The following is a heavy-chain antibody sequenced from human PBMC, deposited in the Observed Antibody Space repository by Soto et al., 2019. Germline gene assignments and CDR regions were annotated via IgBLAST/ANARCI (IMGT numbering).Heavy chain of an antibody. CDR1: GFNFSNHW. D-gene: IGHD2-21*02. CDR3: ARESGDWPLNWFDP. Sequence: PGGSLRLSCAASGFNFSNHWMHWVRQRPGEGLVWVSRITSDGKSKAYAESVKGRFAISRDNAKNTLYLQMNGLTAEDTAVYYCARESGDWPLNWFDPWCLGTLVSVSS. J-gene: IGHJ5*02. V-gene: IGHV3-74*01. CDR2: ITSDGKSK.